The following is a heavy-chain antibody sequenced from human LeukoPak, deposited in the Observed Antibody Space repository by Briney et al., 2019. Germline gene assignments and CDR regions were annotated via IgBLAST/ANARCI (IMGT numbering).Heavy chain of an antibody. CDR1: GGSISSSSYY. J-gene: IGHJ4*02. V-gene: IGHV4-39*07. CDR2: IYYSGST. Sequence: SETLSLTCTVSGGSISSSSYYWGWIRQPPGKGLEWIGSIYYSGSTYYNPSLKSRVTISVDTSKNQFSLKLSSVTAADTAVYYCARAPPNYDFWSGPLRYFDYWGQGTLVTVSS. D-gene: IGHD3-3*01. CDR3: ARAPPNYDFWSGPLRYFDY.